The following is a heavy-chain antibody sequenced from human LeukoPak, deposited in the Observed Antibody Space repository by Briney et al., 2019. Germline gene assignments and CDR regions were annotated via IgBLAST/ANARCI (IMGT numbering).Heavy chain of an antibody. CDR2: IIPIFGTA. Sequence: SVKVSCKASGGTFSSYAISWVRQAPGQGLEWMGGIIPIFGTANYAQKFQGRVTITADESTSTAYMELSSLRSEDTAVYYCATEYSSSSGSGYYYMDVWGKGTTVTVSS. CDR3: ATEYSSSSGSGYYYMDV. CDR1: GGTFSSYA. J-gene: IGHJ6*03. D-gene: IGHD6-6*01. V-gene: IGHV1-69*01.